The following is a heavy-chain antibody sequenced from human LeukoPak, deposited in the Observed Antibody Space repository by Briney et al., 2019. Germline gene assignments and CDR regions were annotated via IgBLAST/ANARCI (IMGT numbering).Heavy chain of an antibody. CDR2: IIPIFGTA. V-gene: IGHV1-69*13. CDR3: ARVVRELRGFYFDY. Sequence: ASVKVSCKASGGTFSSYAISWVRQAPGQGLERMGGIIPIFGTANYAQKFQGRVTITADESTSTAYMELSSLRSEDTAVYYCARVVRELRGFYFDYWGQGTLVTVSS. CDR1: GGTFSSYA. J-gene: IGHJ4*02. D-gene: IGHD4-23*01.